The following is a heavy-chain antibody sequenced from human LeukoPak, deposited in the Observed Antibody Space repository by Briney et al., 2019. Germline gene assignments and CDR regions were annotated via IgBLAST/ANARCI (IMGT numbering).Heavy chain of an antibody. J-gene: IGHJ5*02. CDR1: GGSISSYY. CDR2: IYYSGST. D-gene: IGHD2-21*01. V-gene: IGHV4-59*01. Sequence: SETLSLTCTVSGGSISSYYWSWVRQPPGKGLEWIGYIYYSGSTNYNPSLKSRVTISVDTSKNQFSLKLSSVTAADTAVYYCARALSHIVVGGRWFDPWGQGTLVTVSS. CDR3: ARALSHIVVGGRWFDP.